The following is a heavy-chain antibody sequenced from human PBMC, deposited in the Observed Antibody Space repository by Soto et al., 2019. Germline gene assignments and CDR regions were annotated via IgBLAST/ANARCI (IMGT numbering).Heavy chain of an antibody. Sequence: PSETLSLTCSVSCASISSYYWSWIRQPPGKGLEWIGYIYYSGSTNYNPSLKSRVTISVDTSKNQFSLKLRSVTAADTAVYYCARDMIPALYGMDVWGQGTTVTVSS. V-gene: IGHV4-59*01. J-gene: IGHJ6*02. CDR1: CASISSYY. CDR3: ARDMIPALYGMDV. D-gene: IGHD3-22*01. CDR2: IYYSGST.